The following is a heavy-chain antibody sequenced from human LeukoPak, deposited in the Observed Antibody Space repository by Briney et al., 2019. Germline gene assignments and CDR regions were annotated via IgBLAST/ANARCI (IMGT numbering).Heavy chain of an antibody. CDR3: ASSIGYCSGGSCYSYFDY. CDR1: GGSFSGYY. CDR2: INHSGST. Sequence: PSETLSLTCAVYGGSFSGYYWGWIRQPPGKGLEWIGEINHSGSTNYNPSLKSRFTISVDTSKNQFSLKLSSVTAADTAVYYCASSIGYCSGGSCYSYFDYWGQGTLVTVSS. J-gene: IGHJ4*02. D-gene: IGHD2-15*01. V-gene: IGHV4-34*01.